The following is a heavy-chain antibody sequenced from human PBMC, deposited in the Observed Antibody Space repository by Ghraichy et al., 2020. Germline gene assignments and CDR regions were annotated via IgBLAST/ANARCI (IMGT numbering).Heavy chain of an antibody. J-gene: IGHJ4*02. CDR3: AKGSPPARRYGDRYLIDY. CDR1: GFTFSSYG. Sequence: GESLNISCAASGFTFSSYGMHWVRQAPGKGLEWVAFIRYDGSNKYYADSVKGRFTISRDNSKNTLYLQMNSLRAEDTAVYYCAKGSPPARRYGDRYLIDYWGQGTLVTVSS. D-gene: IGHD4-17*01. CDR2: IRYDGSNK. V-gene: IGHV3-30*02.